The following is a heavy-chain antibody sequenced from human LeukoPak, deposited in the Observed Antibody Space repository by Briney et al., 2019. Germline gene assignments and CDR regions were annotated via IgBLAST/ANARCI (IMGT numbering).Heavy chain of an antibody. CDR3: ARGEGSYGYGLTGY. V-gene: IGHV3-33*01. D-gene: IGHD5-18*01. J-gene: IGHJ4*02. CDR1: GFTFSSYG. CDR2: KWYDGSNK. Sequence: GGSLRLSCAASGFTFSSYGMHWVRQAPGKGLEWVAVKWYDGSNKYYADSVKGRFTISRDNSKNTLYLQMNSLRAEDTAVYYCARGEGSYGYGLTGYWGQGTLVTVSS.